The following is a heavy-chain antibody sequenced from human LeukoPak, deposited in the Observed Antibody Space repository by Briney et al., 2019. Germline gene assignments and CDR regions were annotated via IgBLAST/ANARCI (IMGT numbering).Heavy chain of an antibody. Sequence: GGSLRLSCAVSGFGLYTYSMNWVRQAPGKGLEWVSSITSTSTYIYYADSVKGRFTISRDNAKNSLYLQMNSLRVEDTAVYYCARVGSAAPVTSSGHTIDYWGQGTLVIVSS. J-gene: IGHJ4*02. V-gene: IGHV3-21*01. CDR2: ITSTSTYI. CDR1: GFGLYTYS. CDR3: ARVGSAAPVTSSGHTIDY. D-gene: IGHD3-22*01.